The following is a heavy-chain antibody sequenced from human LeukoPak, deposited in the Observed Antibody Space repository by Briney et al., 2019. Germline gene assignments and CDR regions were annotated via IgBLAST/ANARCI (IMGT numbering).Heavy chain of an antibody. CDR1: GGTFSSYA. D-gene: IGHD4-17*01. Sequence: GASVKVSCKASGGTFSSYAISWVRQAPGQGREWMGGIIPIFGTANYAQKFQGRVTITADKSTSTAYMELSSLRSEDTAVYYCASSDTQDTTTVTYGWFDPWGQGTLVTVSS. J-gene: IGHJ5*02. V-gene: IGHV1-69*06. CDR3: ASSDTQDTTTVTYGWFDP. CDR2: IIPIFGTA.